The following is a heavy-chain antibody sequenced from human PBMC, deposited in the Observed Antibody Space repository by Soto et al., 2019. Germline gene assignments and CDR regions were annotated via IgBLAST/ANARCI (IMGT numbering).Heavy chain of an antibody. CDR2: INTDGSNT. CDR3: AREFCSGGNCYTYYFDP. CDR1: GLTFNRYW. D-gene: IGHD2-15*01. V-gene: IGHV3-74*01. Sequence: LRLSCAASGLTFNRYWMHWVRHAPGKGLVWVSHINTDGSNTNYADSVKGRFTISRDNAKSTLFLQMNSLRDEDTAVYYCAREFCSGGNCYTYYFDPWGQGIPVTVSS. J-gene: IGHJ5*02.